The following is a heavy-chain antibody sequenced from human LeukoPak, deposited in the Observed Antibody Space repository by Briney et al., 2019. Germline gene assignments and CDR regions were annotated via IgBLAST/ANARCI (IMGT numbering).Heavy chain of an antibody. V-gene: IGHV3-30*04. CDR2: ISYYGRNS. CDR1: GFTFSSYA. J-gene: IGHJ4*02. CDR3: ARDAGSRSNFDC. Sequence: GGSLRLSCAASGFTFSSYALHWVRQAPGKGLEWVAVISYYGRNSYYADSVRGRFTIYRDYSKNTLYLQMNSLRTEDMAVYFCARDAGSRSNFDCWGEGILVPVSS. D-gene: IGHD6-13*01.